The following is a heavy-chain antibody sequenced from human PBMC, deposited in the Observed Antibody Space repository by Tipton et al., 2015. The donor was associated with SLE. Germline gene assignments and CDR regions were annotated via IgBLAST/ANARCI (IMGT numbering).Heavy chain of an antibody. CDR1: GASISDHY. V-gene: IGHV4-4*08. CDR3: ARESTLQYCGGDCPKYFDS. J-gene: IGHJ4*02. CDR2: IYSSGST. Sequence: TLSLTCTVSGASISDHYWTWIRQPPGKGLEWMGYIYSSGSTTYTPSLKSRIAISVDTSTMQFSLRLTSVTAADTAVYYCARESTLQYCGGDCPKYFDSWGQGMLVTVFS. D-gene: IGHD2-21*01.